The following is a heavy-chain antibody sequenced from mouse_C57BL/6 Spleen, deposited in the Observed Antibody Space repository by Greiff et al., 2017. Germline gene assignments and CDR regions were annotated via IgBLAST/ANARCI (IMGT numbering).Heavy chain of an antibody. V-gene: IGHV1-81*01. Sequence: VQLQQSGAELARPGASVKLSCKASGYTFTSYGISWVKQRTGQGLEWIGEIYPRSGNTYYNEKFKGKATLTADKSSSTAYMELRSLTSEDSAVYFCAMLGGPGCAYWGQGTLVTVSA. CDR1: GYTFTSYG. D-gene: IGHD3-1*01. J-gene: IGHJ3*01. CDR2: IYPRSGNT. CDR3: AMLGGPGCAY.